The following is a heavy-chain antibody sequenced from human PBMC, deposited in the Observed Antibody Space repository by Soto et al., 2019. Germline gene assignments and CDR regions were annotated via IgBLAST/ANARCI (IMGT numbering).Heavy chain of an antibody. CDR1: GFVFKDSS. CDR2: IRDRAFSYAT. Sequence: EVLLVESGGGLVQPGGSLKLSCAASGFVFKDSSIHWVRQASGKGLEWVGRIRDRAFSYATAYAASVKGRFTISRDDSTNTAYLQMNSLKTEDTAIYYFTRLIRAAQDYWGQGTLVTVSS. V-gene: IGHV3-73*01. CDR3: TRLIRAAQDY. J-gene: IGHJ4*02. D-gene: IGHD3-10*01.